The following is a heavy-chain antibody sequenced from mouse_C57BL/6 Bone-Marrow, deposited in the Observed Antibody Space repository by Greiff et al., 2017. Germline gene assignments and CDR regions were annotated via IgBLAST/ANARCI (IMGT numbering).Heavy chain of an antibody. CDR1: GYTFTSYW. J-gene: IGHJ2*01. V-gene: IGHV1-55*01. CDR3: AREVYYGSIVYCFDY. Sequence: VQLQQPGAELVKPGASVKMSCKASGYTFTSYWITWVKQRPGQGLEWIGDIYPGSGSTNYNEKFKSNATLTVDKSSSTAYMQLSSLTSEDSAVYYCAREVYYGSIVYCFDYWGQGTTLTVSS. D-gene: IGHD1-1*01. CDR2: IYPGSGST.